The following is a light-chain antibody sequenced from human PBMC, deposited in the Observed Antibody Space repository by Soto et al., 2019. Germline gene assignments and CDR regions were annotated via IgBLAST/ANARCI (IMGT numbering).Light chain of an antibody. CDR1: EDVRHD. V-gene: IGKV1-6*01. CDR3: QQTRSFPLT. J-gene: IGKJ4*01. CDR2: SAT. Sequence: GDRVTITCRTSEDVRHDLAWFQQRPGKAPNLLIYSATRLQSGVPSRFSGSGSGTDFTLTITSLQPDDAAVYYCQQTRSFPLTFGGGTKVEI.